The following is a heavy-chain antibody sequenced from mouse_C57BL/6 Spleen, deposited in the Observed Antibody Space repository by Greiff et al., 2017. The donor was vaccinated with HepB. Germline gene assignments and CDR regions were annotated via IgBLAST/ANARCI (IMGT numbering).Heavy chain of an antibody. J-gene: IGHJ4*01. CDR1: GFTFSDYG. CDR2: ISSGSSTI. Sequence: EVMLVESGGGLVKPGGSLKLSCAASGFTFSDYGMHWVRQAPEKGLEWVAYISSGSSTIYYADTVKGRFTISRDNAKNTLFLQMTSLRSEDTAMYYCARYYGNYVGAMDYWGQGTSVTVSS. D-gene: IGHD2-1*01. V-gene: IGHV5-17*01. CDR3: ARYYGNYVGAMDY.